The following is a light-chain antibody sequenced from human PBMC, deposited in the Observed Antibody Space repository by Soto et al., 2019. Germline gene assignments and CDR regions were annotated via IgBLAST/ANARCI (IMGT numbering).Light chain of an antibody. Sequence: DIQMTQSPSSLSASVGDTITLTCRASQSITSYLNWYQQKPGKAPKLLIYDASSLQSGVPPRFSGSGSGTDFTLSINSLQPEDFATYYCQQTYSTPLTFGGGTKVDIK. V-gene: IGKV1-39*01. CDR3: QQTYSTPLT. CDR2: DAS. CDR1: QSITSY. J-gene: IGKJ4*01.